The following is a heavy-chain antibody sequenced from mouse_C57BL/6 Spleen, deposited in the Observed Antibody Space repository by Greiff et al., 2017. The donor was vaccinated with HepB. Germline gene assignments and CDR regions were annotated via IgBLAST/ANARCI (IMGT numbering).Heavy chain of an antibody. CDR3: ARHYYGSSYVYYFDY. CDR2: IYPRSGNT. D-gene: IGHD1-1*01. CDR1: GYTFTSYG. J-gene: IGHJ2*01. V-gene: IGHV1-81*01. Sequence: QVHVKQSGAELARPGASVKLSCKASGYTFTSYGISWVKQRTGQGLEWIGEIYPRSGNTYYNEKFKGKATLTADKSSSTAYMELRSLTSEDSAVYFCARHYYGSSYVYYFDYWGQGTTLTVSS.